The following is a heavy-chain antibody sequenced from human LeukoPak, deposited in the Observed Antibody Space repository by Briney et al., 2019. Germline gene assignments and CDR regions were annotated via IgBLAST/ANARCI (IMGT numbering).Heavy chain of an antibody. J-gene: IGHJ4*02. CDR2: ISGNGGNT. Sequence: GGSLRLSCAASGFTFRSYAMSWVRQAPGKGLEWVSAISGNGGNTYYADSVKGRFTISRDNSKNTLFLQMNSLRAEDTAVYYCAKTPFSYGDYYYFDHWGQGTLVTVSS. V-gene: IGHV3-23*01. CDR3: AKTPFSYGDYYYFDH. CDR1: GFTFRSYA. D-gene: IGHD4-17*01.